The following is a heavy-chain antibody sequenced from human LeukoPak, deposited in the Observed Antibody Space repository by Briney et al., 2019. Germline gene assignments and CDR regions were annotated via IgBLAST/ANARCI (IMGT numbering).Heavy chain of an antibody. J-gene: IGHJ4*02. Sequence: GGSLGLSCAASGFTVSATYMSWVRQAPGKGLEWVSVIYSGGSAYYADSVKGRFTISRDSSQNTLFLQMNSLRAEDTAVYYCVRDHDYWGQGTLVTVSS. CDR1: GFTVSATY. CDR2: IYSGGSA. CDR3: VRDHDY. V-gene: IGHV3-53*01.